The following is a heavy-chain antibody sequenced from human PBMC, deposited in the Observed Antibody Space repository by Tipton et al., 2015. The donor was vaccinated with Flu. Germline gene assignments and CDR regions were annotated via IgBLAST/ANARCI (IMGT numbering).Heavy chain of an antibody. V-gene: IGHV4-39*07. D-gene: IGHD2-21*01. CDR2: IYYSGST. J-gene: IGHJ4*02. CDR3: ASSVVAGVDY. Sequence: LSCTVSGGSISRRSFYWGWVRQPPGKGLEWIGSIYYSGSTYYNPSLKSRITISIDTSKNQFSLRLSSVTAADTAVYYCASSVVAGVDYWGQGALVTVSS. CDR1: GGSISRRSFY.